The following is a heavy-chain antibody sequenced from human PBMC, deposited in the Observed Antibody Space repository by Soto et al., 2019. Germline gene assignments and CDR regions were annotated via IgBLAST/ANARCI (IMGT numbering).Heavy chain of an antibody. CDR1: GYTFTGYY. D-gene: IGHD6-13*01. V-gene: IGHV1-2*02. J-gene: IGHJ5*02. CDR2: INPNSGGT. CDR3: ARLRHSSSWHNWFDP. Sequence: ASVKVSCKASGYTFTGYYMHWVRQAPGQGLEWMGWINPNSGGTNYAQKFQGRVTMTRDTSISTAYMELSRLRSDDTAVYYCARLRHSSSWHNWFDPWGQGTLVTVSS.